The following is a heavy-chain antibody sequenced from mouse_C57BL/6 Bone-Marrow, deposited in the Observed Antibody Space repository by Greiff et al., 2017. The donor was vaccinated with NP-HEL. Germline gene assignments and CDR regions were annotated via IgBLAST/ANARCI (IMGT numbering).Heavy chain of an antibody. D-gene: IGHD2-3*01. Sequence: QVQLQQPGAELVKPGASVKMSCKASGYTFTSYWITWVKQRPGQGLEWIGDIYPGSGSTNYNEKFKSKATLTVDTSSSTAYMQLSSLTSEDSAVYYCARRGGYYVGYAMDYWGQGTSVTVSS. CDR1: GYTFTSYW. CDR2: IYPGSGST. CDR3: ARRGGYYVGYAMDY. J-gene: IGHJ4*01. V-gene: IGHV1-55*01.